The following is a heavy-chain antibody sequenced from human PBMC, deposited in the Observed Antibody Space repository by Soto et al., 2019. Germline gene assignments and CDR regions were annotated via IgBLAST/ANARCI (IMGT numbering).Heavy chain of an antibody. D-gene: IGHD6-19*01. J-gene: IGHJ3*02. CDR3: ARVVASIGIAVAVGAFDI. Sequence: QVQLVQSGAEVKKPGSSVKVSCKASGGTFSSYAISWVRQAPGQGLEWMGGIIPIFGTANYAQKFQDRVTITADESTSTAYMELSSLRSEDTAVYYCARVVASIGIAVAVGAFDIWGQGTMVTVSS. CDR1: GGTFSSYA. V-gene: IGHV1-69*01. CDR2: IIPIFGTA.